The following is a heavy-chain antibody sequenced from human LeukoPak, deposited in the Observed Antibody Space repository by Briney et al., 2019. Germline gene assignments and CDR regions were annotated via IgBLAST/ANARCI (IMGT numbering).Heavy chain of an antibody. CDR2: ISGSGRST. CDR1: GFTFNISA. V-gene: IGHV3-23*01. Sequence: GGSLRLSCAASGFTFNISAMSWVRQAPGKGLEWASTISGSGRSTYSADSVKGRFTISSDNFKNTLYLQMNSLRAEDTAVYYCAKYLWSYFYYGMDVWGQGTTVTVSS. J-gene: IGHJ6*02. D-gene: IGHD2-8*02. CDR3: AKYLWSYFYYGMDV.